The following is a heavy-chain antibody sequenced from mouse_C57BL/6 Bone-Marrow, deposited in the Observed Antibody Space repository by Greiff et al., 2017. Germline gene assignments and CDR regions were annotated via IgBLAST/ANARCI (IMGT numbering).Heavy chain of an antibody. CDR2: ISYRGST. CDR3: ARSYYGSIFDY. Sequence: EVQRVESGPGLAKPSQTLSLTCSVTGYSITSDYWNWIRKFPGNKLEYMGYISYRGSTYSNPSLTSRISITRDKSKNQYYLQLKSVTTEDTATYDCARSYYGSIFDYWGQGTTRTVSS. V-gene: IGHV3-8*01. CDR1: GYSITSDY. J-gene: IGHJ2*01. D-gene: IGHD1-1*01.